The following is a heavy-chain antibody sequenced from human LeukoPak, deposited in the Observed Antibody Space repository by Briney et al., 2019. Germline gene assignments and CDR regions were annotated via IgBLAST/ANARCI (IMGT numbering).Heavy chain of an antibody. J-gene: IGHJ4*02. V-gene: IGHV4-4*02. CDR1: GASISRPYW. CDR3: ARDGGNDQYYFDN. Sequence: SETLSLTCGVSGASISRPYWWIWVRQPPGKGLEWIAEISYSGTTHYNPSLKSRVIISLDKSKNQVFLKLNSVTAADTAMYYCARDGGNDQYYFDNWGQGTLVTVSS. CDR2: ISYSGTT. D-gene: IGHD3-10*01.